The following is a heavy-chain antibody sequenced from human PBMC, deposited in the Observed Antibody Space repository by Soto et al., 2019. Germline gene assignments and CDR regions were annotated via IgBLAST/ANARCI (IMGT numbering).Heavy chain of an antibody. CDR3: ARETLSFGSALDV. CDR1: GFRFDDYN. CDR2: ITWNGGNT. J-gene: IGHJ6*02. V-gene: IGHV3-43*01. Sequence: MRLSCAASGFRFDDYNMHWVRQAPGKGLEWVSLITWNGGNTYYADSVKGRFTISRDGTTQSVFLQMTSLKREDTGLYYCARETLSFGSALDVWGQGTTVTVSS. D-gene: IGHD3-3*01.